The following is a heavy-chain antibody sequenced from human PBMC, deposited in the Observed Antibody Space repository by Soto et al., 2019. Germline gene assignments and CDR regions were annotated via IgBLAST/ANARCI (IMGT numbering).Heavy chain of an antibody. D-gene: IGHD2-15*01. Sequence: SETLSLTCTVSGGSISTGGYYWNWIRQHPGKGLEWIGYFYYSGSTYYNPSLKSRVHISVDTSKNHFSLRLSSVTAADTAVYYCARVEVVITRGALDYWGPGTLVTVSS. J-gene: IGHJ4*02. V-gene: IGHV4-31*03. CDR2: FYYSGST. CDR3: ARVEVVITRGALDY. CDR1: GGSISTGGYY.